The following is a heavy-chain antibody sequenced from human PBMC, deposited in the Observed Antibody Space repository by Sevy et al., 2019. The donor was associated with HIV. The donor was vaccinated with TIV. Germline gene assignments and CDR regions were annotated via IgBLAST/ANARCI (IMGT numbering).Heavy chain of an antibody. CDR2: IYYSGST. CDR1: GGSMSSSSYY. D-gene: IGHD2-2*01. CDR3: ARQDIVVVPAATPPGGGTFDP. Sequence: SETLSLTCTVSGGSMSSSSYYWGWIRQPPGKGLEWIGSIYYSGSTYYNPSLKSRVTISVDTSKNQFSLKLSSVTAADTAVYYCARQDIVVVPAATPPGGGTFDPWGQGTLVTVSS. V-gene: IGHV4-39*01. J-gene: IGHJ5*02.